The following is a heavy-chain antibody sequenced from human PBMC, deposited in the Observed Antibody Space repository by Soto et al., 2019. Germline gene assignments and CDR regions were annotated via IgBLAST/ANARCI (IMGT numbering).Heavy chain of an antibody. CDR2: IFHDGTA. CDR3: ARLVYDTRLNYMYFDF. V-gene: IGHV4-4*02. Sequence: SETLSLTXAVSGVSISSGNWWTWVRQSPQRGLEYIGEIFHDGTANYYPSFERRVAISADTSKNQFSLKLTSVTAADTAIYFCARLVYDTRLNYMYFDFWGQGTLVTVSS. D-gene: IGHD3-10*01. CDR1: GVSISSGNW. J-gene: IGHJ4*02.